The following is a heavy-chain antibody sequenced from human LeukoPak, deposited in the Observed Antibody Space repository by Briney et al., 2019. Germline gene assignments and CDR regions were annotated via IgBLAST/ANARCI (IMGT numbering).Heavy chain of an antibody. D-gene: IGHD5-18*01. CDR2: ISSSGSTI. CDR1: GFTFSDYY. V-gene: IGHV3-11*01. J-gene: IGHJ6*02. Sequence: GGSLRLFCAASGFTFSDYYMSRLRQAPGKGLEGVSYISSSGSTIYYADSVKGRFTIYRDNAKNSLYLQMNSLRAEDTAVYYCAREETVDTAMVPHYDYGMDVWGQGTTVTVSS. CDR3: AREETVDTAMVPHYDYGMDV.